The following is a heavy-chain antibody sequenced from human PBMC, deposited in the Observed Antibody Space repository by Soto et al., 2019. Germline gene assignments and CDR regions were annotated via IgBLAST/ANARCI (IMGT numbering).Heavy chain of an antibody. Sequence: GGSLRLSCAASGFMFTNHGMHWVRQAPGKGLEWVAVIWSDGNKRYYADSVKGRFTVSRDTSKNHFSLKLNSVTAAETAVYYCARSPRSISAGGIDYWGQGTLVTVSS. D-gene: IGHD6-13*01. CDR1: GFMFTNHG. CDR3: ARSPRSISAGGIDY. J-gene: IGHJ4*02. V-gene: IGHV3-33*01. CDR2: IWSDGNKR.